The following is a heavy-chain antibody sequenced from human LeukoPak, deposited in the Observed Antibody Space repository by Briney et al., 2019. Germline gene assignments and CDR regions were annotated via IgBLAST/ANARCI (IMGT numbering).Heavy chain of an antibody. Sequence: ASVKVSRKASGYTFTSYAMNWVRQAPGQGLEWMGWINTNTGNPTYAQGFTGRFVFSLDTSVSTAYLQISSLKAEDTAVYYCAILAVAGVDAFDIWGQGTMVTVSS. V-gene: IGHV7-4-1*02. CDR2: INTNTGNP. J-gene: IGHJ3*02. D-gene: IGHD6-19*01. CDR1: GYTFTSYA. CDR3: AILAVAGVDAFDI.